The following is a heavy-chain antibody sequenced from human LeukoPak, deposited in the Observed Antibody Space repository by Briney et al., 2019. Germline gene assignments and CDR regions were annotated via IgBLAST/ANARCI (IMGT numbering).Heavy chain of an antibody. J-gene: IGHJ4*02. V-gene: IGHV3-49*04. CDR2: IRSKAYGGTT. CDR1: GFTFGDYA. CDR3: SRSGAGRDYFDY. D-gene: IGHD6-13*01. Sequence: GGSLRLSXTGSGFTFGDYAINWVRQAPGKGLEWVGFIRSKAYGGTTENAASVEGRFAISRDDSKTIAYLQLNSLKTEDTAVYYCSRSGAGRDYFDYWGQGTLVTVSS.